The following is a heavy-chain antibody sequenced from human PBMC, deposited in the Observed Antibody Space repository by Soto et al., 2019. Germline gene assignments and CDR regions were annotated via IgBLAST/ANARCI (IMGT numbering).Heavy chain of an antibody. D-gene: IGHD3-10*01. CDR3: TTAYYYGSGSPNS. J-gene: IGHJ4*02. Sequence: GGSLRLSCAASGFTFSNAWMSWVRQAPGKGLEWVGRIKSKTDGGTTDYAAPVKGRFTISRDDSKNTLYLQMNSLKTEDTAVYYCTTAYYYGSGSPNSWGQGTLVTVSS. CDR2: IKSKTDGGTT. CDR1: GFTFSNAW. V-gene: IGHV3-15*01.